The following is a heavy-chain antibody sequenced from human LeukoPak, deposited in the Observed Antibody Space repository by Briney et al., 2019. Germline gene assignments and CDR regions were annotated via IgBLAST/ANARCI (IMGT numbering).Heavy chain of an antibody. CDR3: ARDGRGSGWEQLFGANYYFYMDV. CDR2: ISYNGKA. D-gene: IGHD1-26*01. V-gene: IGHV4-39*07. CDR1: GGTFSDCGHY. J-gene: IGHJ6*03. Sequence: SETLSLTCSVSGGTFSDCGHYWGWSRQPPGKGLEWIVSISYNGKAHYNPSIHSRDTIAVDTSNKQYSLKLNSVTAADSAVYYCARDGRGSGWEQLFGANYYFYMDVWGKGTTVTVSS.